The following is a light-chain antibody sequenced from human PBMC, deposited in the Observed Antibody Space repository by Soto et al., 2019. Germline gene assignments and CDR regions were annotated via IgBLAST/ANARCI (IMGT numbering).Light chain of an antibody. Sequence: DIQMTQSPSTLSAFVGDRVTITCRASERISTWLAWYQQKPGKPPKLMISKASTLESGVPSRFSGSGSGTDFTLTISGLQPEDVAIYYCQQYRGYSWTFGQGTKVEL. CDR1: ERISTW. CDR2: KAS. CDR3: QQYRGYSWT. J-gene: IGKJ1*01. V-gene: IGKV1-5*03.